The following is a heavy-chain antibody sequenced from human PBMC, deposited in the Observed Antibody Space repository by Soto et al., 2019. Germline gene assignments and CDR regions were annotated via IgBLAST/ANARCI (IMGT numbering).Heavy chain of an antibody. D-gene: IGHD3-3*01. V-gene: IGHV4-59*12. J-gene: IGHJ4*02. CDR1: VGSIRSYY. Sequence: SETLSLTCTFSVGSIRSYYWTCIRQTPGRGLEWIGHVYYGGSANYNPSLKSRVTISMDTSKNQFSLTLTSVTAADTAVYYCAGEGALATFGVVWGQGTRVIVSS. CDR3: AGEGALATFGVV. CDR2: VYYGGSA.